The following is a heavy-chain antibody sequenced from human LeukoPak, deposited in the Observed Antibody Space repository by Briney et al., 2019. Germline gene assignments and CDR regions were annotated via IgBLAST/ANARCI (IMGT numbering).Heavy chain of an antibody. V-gene: IGHV4-59*01. CDR1: GGSISSYY. CDR2: IYYGGST. CDR3: ARGDSLDY. J-gene: IGHJ4*02. Sequence: PSETLSLTCTVSGGSISSYYWSWIRQPPGKGLEWIGYIYYGGSTNYNPSLKSRVTISVDTSKNQFSLKLSSVTAADTAVYYCARGDSLDYWGQGTLVTVSS.